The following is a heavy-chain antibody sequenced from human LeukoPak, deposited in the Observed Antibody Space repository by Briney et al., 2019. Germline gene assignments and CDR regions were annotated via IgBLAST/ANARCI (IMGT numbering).Heavy chain of an antibody. CDR1: GFTFSSYG. V-gene: IGHV3-33*08. CDR3: AREFRQRSGYYYDSSGYSTTLDY. D-gene: IGHD3-22*01. CDR2: IWYDGSNK. Sequence: GGSLRLSCAASGFTFSSYGMHWVRQAPGKGLEWVAVIWYDGSNKYYADSVKGRFTISRDNSKNTLYLQMNSLRAEDTAVYYCAREFRQRSGYYYDSSGYSTTLDYWGQGTLVTVSS. J-gene: IGHJ4*02.